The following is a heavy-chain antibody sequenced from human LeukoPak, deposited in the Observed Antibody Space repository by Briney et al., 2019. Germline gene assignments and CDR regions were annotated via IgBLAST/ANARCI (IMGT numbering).Heavy chain of an antibody. CDR3: TRDALYRDPSYYYMDV. D-gene: IGHD4-17*01. Sequence: GGSLRLSCAASGFTFNGFWMSWVRQAPGKGLEWLADIKQDGSDIYYLGSVRGRFTISRDNAMNSLYLQMNSLRAEDTAVYYCTRDALYRDPSYYYMDVWGKGTTVTVSS. CDR2: IKQDGSDI. J-gene: IGHJ6*03. V-gene: IGHV3-7*01. CDR1: GFTFNGFW.